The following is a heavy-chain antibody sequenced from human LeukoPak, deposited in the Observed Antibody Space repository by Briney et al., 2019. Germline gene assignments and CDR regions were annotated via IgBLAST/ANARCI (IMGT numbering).Heavy chain of an antibody. CDR2: IKQDGSEK. CDR3: AAFDGVRWFDP. D-gene: IGHD3-9*01. CDR1: GFTFSSYW. Sequence: GGSLRLSCAASGFTFSSYWMSWVRQAPGKGLEWVANIKQDGSEKYYVDSVKGRFTISRDNAKNSLYLQMNSLRDEDTAVYYCAAFDGVRWFDPWGQGTLVTVSS. V-gene: IGHV3-7*02. J-gene: IGHJ5*02.